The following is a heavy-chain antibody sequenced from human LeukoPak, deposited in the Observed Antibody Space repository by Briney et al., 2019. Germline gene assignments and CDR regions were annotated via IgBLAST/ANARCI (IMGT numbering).Heavy chain of an antibody. Sequence: GGSLRPSCGASGFNLNSYSMIWVRRAPAKGLEWVASVLGSGSEMFYADFVKGRFTISRDNAANSLYMQMNSLRVEHTAVYYCAKVQSDIVGAVFFSFDVWGQGTMVSVSS. CDR2: VLGSGSEM. J-gene: IGHJ3*01. D-gene: IGHD1-26*01. CDR3: AKVQSDIVGAVFFSFDV. CDR1: GFNLNSYS. V-gene: IGHV3-21*06.